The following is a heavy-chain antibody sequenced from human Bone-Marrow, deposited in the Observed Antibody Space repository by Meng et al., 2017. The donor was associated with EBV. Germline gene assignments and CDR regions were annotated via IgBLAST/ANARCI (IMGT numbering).Heavy chain of an antibody. CDR2: IIPLFGTV. J-gene: IGHJ4*02. D-gene: IGHD6-13*01. CDR3: ARDREGAAAGTLGY. CDR1: GGSFSNYA. Sequence: QVQLGQSGAEVRKPGSSVKVSCEVSGGSFSNYAISWVRQAPGQGLEWMGEIIPLFGTVIYAQTMQDRVTFTADESTKTAHMELNSLRFGDTAVYYCARDREGAAAGTLGYWGQGTLVTVSS. V-gene: IGHV1-69*01.